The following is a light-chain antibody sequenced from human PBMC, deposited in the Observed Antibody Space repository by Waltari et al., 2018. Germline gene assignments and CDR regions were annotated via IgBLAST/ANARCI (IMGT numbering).Light chain of an antibody. CDR3: QQSYSTLPFT. J-gene: IGKJ3*01. V-gene: IGKV1-39*01. CDR2: AAS. Sequence: DIQMTQSPSSLSASVGDRVTITCRTSQTISNYLNWYQQKPGEAPKLLIYAASSLQSGVPSRFSGSGSGTDFALTISSLQPEDFATYYCQQSYSTLPFTFGPGTKVDI. CDR1: QTISNY.